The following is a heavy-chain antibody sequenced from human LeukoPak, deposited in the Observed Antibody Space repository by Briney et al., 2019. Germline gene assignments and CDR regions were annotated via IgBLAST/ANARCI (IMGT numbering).Heavy chain of an antibody. J-gene: IGHJ6*03. V-gene: IGHV1-69*05. D-gene: IGHD2-2*01. Sequence: SVKVSCKASGGTFSSYAISWVRQAPGQGLEWMGGIIPIFGTANYAQKFQGRVTITRDVSTSTAYMELSSLRSEDTAVYYCARAPVVPAAIEDYYYYYMDVWGKGTTVTVSS. CDR2: IIPIFGTA. CDR1: GGTFSSYA. CDR3: ARAPVVPAAIEDYYYYYMDV.